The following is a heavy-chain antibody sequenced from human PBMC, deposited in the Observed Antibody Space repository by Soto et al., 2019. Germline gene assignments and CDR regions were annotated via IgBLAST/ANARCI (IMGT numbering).Heavy chain of an antibody. CDR3: ERGLVRYCSSTSCYPAIAYYYYGTDV. V-gene: IGHV1-69*13. CDR1: GGTFSSYA. Sequence: GASVEVSCKASGGTFSSYAISWDRQAPGEGLEWMGGSIPIFGTANYAQKFQGRVTITEEASTSTAYTGLSSLRSAETAVYYCERGLVRYCSSTSCYPAIAYYYYGTDVWGQG. CDR2: SIPIFGTA. D-gene: IGHD2-2*01. J-gene: IGHJ6*02.